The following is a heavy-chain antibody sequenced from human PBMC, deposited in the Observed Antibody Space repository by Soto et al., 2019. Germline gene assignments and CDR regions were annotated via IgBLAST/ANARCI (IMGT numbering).Heavy chain of an antibody. V-gene: IGHV4-34*01. CDR3: ARGIRPYCSGGRCYHYYYCSYGIDV. D-gene: IGHD2-15*01. CDR2: INHSGST. CDR1: GGSFSGYY. J-gene: IGHJ6*02. Sequence: SETLSLTCAVYGGSFSGYYWSWIRQPPGKGLEWIGEINHSGSTNYNPSLKSRVTISVDTSKNQFSLKLSSVTAADTAVYYCARGIRPYCSGGRCYHYYYCSYGIDVWGQGTPLTVSS.